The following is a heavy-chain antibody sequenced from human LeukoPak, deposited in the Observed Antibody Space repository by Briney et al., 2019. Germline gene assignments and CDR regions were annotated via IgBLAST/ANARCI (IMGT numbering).Heavy chain of an antibody. CDR3: ARIGSRDSSGTIDY. Sequence: GASVKVSCKASRGTFSSYAISWVRQAPGQGLEWMGIINPSGGSTSYAQKFQGRVTMTRDTSTSTVYMELSSLRSEDTAVYYCARIGSRDSSGTIDYWGQGTLVTVSS. D-gene: IGHD3-22*01. CDR2: INPSGGST. CDR1: RGTFSSYA. V-gene: IGHV1-46*01. J-gene: IGHJ4*02.